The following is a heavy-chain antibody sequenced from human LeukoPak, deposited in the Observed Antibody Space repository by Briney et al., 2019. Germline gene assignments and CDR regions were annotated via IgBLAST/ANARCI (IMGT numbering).Heavy chain of an antibody. CDR3: ARMRTIVGATGRLDY. CDR2: INWSGGST. CDR1: GFTFDDYG. V-gene: IGHV3-20*04. J-gene: IGHJ4*02. D-gene: IGHD1-26*01. Sequence: GGSLRLSCAASGFTFDDYGMAWVRQAPGKGLEWVSGINWSGGSTGFADSVKGRFTISRDNAKNSLYLQMNSLRAEDTALYYCARMRTIVGATGRLDYWGQGTLVTVSS.